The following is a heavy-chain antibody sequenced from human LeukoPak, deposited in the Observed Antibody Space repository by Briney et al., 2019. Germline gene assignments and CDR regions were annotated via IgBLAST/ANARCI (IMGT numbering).Heavy chain of an antibody. D-gene: IGHD1-26*01. CDR1: GGSISSHY. V-gene: IGHV4-59*11. J-gene: IGHJ4*02. CDR3: ARDVGATTDY. CDR2: IYYSGST. Sequence: PSETLSLTRTVSGGSISSHYWSWIRQPPGKGLERIGYIYYSGSTNYNPSLKSRVTISVDTSKNQFSLKLSSVTAADTAVYYCARDVGATTDYWGQGTLVTVSS.